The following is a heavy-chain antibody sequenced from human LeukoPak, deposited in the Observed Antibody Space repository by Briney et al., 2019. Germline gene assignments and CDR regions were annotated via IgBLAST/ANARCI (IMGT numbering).Heavy chain of an antibody. Sequence: SETLSLTCTVSGGSISSSSYYWGWIRQPPGKGLEWIGSIYYSGSTYYNPSLKSRVTISVDTSKNQFSLKLSSVTAADTAVYYCARDRKNSSGWYAFDYWGQGTLVTVSS. CDR2: IYYSGST. CDR3: ARDRKNSSGWYAFDY. J-gene: IGHJ4*02. CDR1: GGSISSSSYY. D-gene: IGHD6-19*01. V-gene: IGHV4-39*07.